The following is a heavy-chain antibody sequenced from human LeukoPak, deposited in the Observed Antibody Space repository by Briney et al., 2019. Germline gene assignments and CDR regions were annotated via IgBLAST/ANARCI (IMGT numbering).Heavy chain of an antibody. D-gene: IGHD3/OR15-3a*01. V-gene: IGHV3-23*01. CDR3: ANSRTGYSTFDY. Sequence: GGSLRLSCAASGFTFSSYAMSWVRQAPGKGLEWVSAISGSGGSTYYADFVKGRFTISRDNSKNTLYLQMNSLRAEDTAAYYCANSRTGYSTFDYRGQGTLVTVSS. CDR2: ISGSGGST. J-gene: IGHJ4*02. CDR1: GFTFSSYA.